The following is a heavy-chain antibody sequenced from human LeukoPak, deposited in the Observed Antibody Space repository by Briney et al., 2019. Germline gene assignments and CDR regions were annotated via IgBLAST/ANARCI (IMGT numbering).Heavy chain of an antibody. Sequence: GRSLRLSCAASGFTFSSYGMHWVRQAPGKGLEWVAVISYDGSNKYYADSVKGRFTISRDNSKNTLYLQMNSLRAEDTAVYYCATDSGYSSSYNWFDPWGQGTLVTVSS. J-gene: IGHJ5*02. D-gene: IGHD6-13*01. CDR2: ISYDGSNK. CDR1: GFTFSSYG. CDR3: ATDSGYSSSYNWFDP. V-gene: IGHV3-30*03.